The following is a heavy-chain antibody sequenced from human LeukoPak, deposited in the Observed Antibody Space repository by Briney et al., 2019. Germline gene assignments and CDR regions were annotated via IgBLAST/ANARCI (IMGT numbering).Heavy chain of an antibody. Sequence: SETLSLTCTVSGGSISSGDYYWSWIRQPPGQGLEWIVYIYYSGSTYYNPSPKSRVPISVHTSKTPFSLTLSSVTAAHTAVYYCARLRNRYDPSGYYPFDYWGQGTLVTVSS. V-gene: IGHV4-30-4*01. CDR3: ARLRNRYDPSGYYPFDY. CDR2: IYYSGST. D-gene: IGHD3-22*01. J-gene: IGHJ4*02. CDR1: GGSISSGDYY.